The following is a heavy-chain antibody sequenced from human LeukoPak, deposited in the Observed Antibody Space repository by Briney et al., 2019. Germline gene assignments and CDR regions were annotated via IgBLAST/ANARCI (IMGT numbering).Heavy chain of an antibody. V-gene: IGHV3-30*18. Sequence: PGGSLRLSCAASGFTFSSYGMHWVRQAPGKGLEWGAVISYDGSNKYYADSVKGRFTISRDNSKNTLYLQMNSLRAEDTAVYYCAKDLADYYDSSGYYSTPGGYYYYYGMDVWGQGTTVTVSS. CDR1: GFTFSSYG. D-gene: IGHD3-22*01. J-gene: IGHJ6*02. CDR2: ISYDGSNK. CDR3: AKDLADYYDSSGYYSTPGGYYYYYGMDV.